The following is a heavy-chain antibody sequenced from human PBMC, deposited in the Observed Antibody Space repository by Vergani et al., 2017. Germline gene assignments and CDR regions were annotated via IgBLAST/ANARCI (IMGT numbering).Heavy chain of an antibody. V-gene: IGHV1-2*02. Sequence: QVQLVQSGAEVKKPGASVKVSCKASGYTFTGYYMHWVRQAPGQGLEWMGWINPNSGGTNYAQKFQGRVTMTRDTSISTAYMELSRLGSDDTAVYYCARARLSIAARPDGVNWFDPWGQGTLVTVSS. CDR2: INPNSGGT. D-gene: IGHD6-6*01. CDR3: ARARLSIAARPDGVNWFDP. J-gene: IGHJ5*02. CDR1: GYTFTGYY.